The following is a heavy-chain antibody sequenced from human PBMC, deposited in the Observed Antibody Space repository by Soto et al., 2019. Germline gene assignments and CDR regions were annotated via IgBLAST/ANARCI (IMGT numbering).Heavy chain of an antibody. Sequence: SETLSLTYAVSGYSISSSNWWGWIRQPPGKGLEWIGYVYYSGTTYYNPSLKSRVTISVDTSNNQFSLKVKSVTAADTAVYYCARLSGSYNDRYFDYWGQGTLVTVSS. J-gene: IGHJ4*02. V-gene: IGHV4-28*01. CDR2: VYYSGTT. CDR1: GYSISSSNW. CDR3: ARLSGSYNDRYFDY. D-gene: IGHD1-26*01.